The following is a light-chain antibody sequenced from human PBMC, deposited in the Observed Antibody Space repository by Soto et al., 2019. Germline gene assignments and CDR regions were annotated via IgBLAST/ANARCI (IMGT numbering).Light chain of an antibody. J-gene: IGKJ1*01. CDR2: DVS. CDR3: QQYAGSLWT. CDR1: QYVTSTY. V-gene: IGKV3-20*01. Sequence: EIVLTQSPGTLSLSPGERATLSCRASQYVTSTYLAWFQQKPGQAPRLVIFDVSTRAAGIPDRFSGRGSGTAYTPPISRLGPEDFSVYYCQQYAGSLWTFGQGTKVEI.